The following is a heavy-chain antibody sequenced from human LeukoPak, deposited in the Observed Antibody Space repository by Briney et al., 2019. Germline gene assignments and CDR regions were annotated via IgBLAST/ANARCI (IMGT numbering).Heavy chain of an antibody. CDR1: GFTFSTYA. V-gene: IGHV3-23*01. D-gene: IGHD2-2*01. CDR2: ISGSGGST. CDR3: AKDLSCSSASCRPDY. J-gene: IGHJ4*02. Sequence: PGGSLRLSCAASGFTFSTYAMSWVRQAPGKGLEWVSGISGSGGSTYYADSVKGRFTISRDNSKNTLCLQMNSLRAEDTAVYYCAKDLSCSSASCRPDYWGQGTLVTVSS.